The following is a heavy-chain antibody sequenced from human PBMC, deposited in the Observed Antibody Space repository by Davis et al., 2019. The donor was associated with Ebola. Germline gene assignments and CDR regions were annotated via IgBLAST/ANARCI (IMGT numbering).Heavy chain of an antibody. CDR2: IFYSGAT. V-gene: IGHV4-39*07. CDR3: ARAPRGAAGGTPWFDP. J-gene: IGHJ5*02. Sequence: PSETLSLTCTVSGDSIHNGGYYWVWIRQTPGTGLEWIGSIFYSGATYYNLSLKSRVTMSVDTSKNQFSLTLSSVTAADTAVYYCARAPRGAAGGTPWFDPWGQGTLVTVSS. D-gene: IGHD6-13*01. CDR1: GDSIHNGGYY.